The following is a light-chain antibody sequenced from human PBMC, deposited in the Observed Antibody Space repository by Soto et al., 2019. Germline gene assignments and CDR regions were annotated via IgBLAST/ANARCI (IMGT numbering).Light chain of an antibody. CDR1: SSNIGSTT. CDR2: TND. V-gene: IGLV1-44*01. CDR3: AAWDDSLNGFV. Sequence: VLTQPPSASGTPGQRVTISCSGSSSNIGSTTVSWFQLLPGTAPKLLISTNDQRPSGVPDRFSGSKSGTSASLAISGLQSEDDADYYCAAWDDSLNGFVFGTGTKVTVL. J-gene: IGLJ1*01.